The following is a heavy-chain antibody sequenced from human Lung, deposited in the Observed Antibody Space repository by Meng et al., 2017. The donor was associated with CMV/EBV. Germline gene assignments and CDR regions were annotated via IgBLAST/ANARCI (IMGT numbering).Heavy chain of an antibody. CDR3: ARDPGFGGFDV. V-gene: IGHV3-7*01. J-gene: IGHJ6*02. CDR2: IKHDGSEE. Sequence: GGSLRLSCAASGFTFRTSWMSWVRQAPGRGLEWVANIKHDGSEEYYVDSLTGRFTISRDNAKNSLYLQMNSLRAEDTALYYCARDPGFGGFDVWGQGTPVTVSS. D-gene: IGHD3-10*01. CDR1: GFTFRTSW.